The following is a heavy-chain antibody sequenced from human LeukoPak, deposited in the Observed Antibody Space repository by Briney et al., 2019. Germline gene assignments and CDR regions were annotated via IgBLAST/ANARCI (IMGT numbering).Heavy chain of an antibody. J-gene: IGHJ3*02. CDR1: GFTFSSYA. CDR2: ISGSGGST. D-gene: IGHD2-2*01. CDR3: AKEYQLVFGGDSAFGI. V-gene: IGHV3-23*01. Sequence: GGSLRLSCAASGFTFSSYAMSWVRQAPGKGLEWVLAISGSGGSTYYADSVKGRLTISRDNSKNTLYLQMNSLRAEDTAVYYCAKEYQLVFGGDSAFGIWGQGTMVTVSS.